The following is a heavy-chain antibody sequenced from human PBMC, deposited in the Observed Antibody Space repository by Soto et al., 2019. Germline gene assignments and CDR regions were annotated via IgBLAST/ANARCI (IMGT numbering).Heavy chain of an antibody. Sequence: PSETLSLTCAVSGGSINTFDFSWSWIRQPPGRGLEWIGSIYQSGRTYYIPSLKSRVTMSLEKSKNQFSLKINSVVAADTAIYYCAREITIFGVAPGGGVDVWGQGTTVTVSS. J-gene: IGHJ6*02. V-gene: IGHV4-30-2*01. CDR3: AREITIFGVAPGGGVDV. D-gene: IGHD3-3*01. CDR2: IYQSGRT. CDR1: GGSINTFDFS.